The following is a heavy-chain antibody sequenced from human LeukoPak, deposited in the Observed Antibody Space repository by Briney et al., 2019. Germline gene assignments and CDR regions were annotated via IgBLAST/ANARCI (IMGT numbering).Heavy chain of an antibody. J-gene: IGHJ4*02. CDR1: GFTFNKYA. D-gene: IGHD1-1*01. CDR3: GRDWKLDY. CDR2: ISDNGGDR. Sequence: GGSLRLSCAASGFTFNKYAMSWVRQAPGKGLEWVSAISDNGGDRKYADSVKGRFTISRDNSKNTLYLQMNSLRAEDTAIYYCGRDWKLDYWGQGTLVTVSS. V-gene: IGHV3-23*01.